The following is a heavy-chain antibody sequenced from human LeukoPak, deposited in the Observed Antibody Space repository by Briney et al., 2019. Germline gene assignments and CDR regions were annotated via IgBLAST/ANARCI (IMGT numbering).Heavy chain of an antibody. CDR1: GFTFSNYA. CDR3: AIRYCSGGSCPN. D-gene: IGHD2-15*01. Sequence: GESLKISCAASGFTFSNYAMSWVRQAPGKGLEWVSGISGSGTSTYYADSVKGRFTISRDNSKSTLYLQMNSLRVEDTAVYYCAIRYCSGGSCPNWGQGTLVTVSS. CDR2: ISGSGTST. J-gene: IGHJ4*02. V-gene: IGHV3-23*01.